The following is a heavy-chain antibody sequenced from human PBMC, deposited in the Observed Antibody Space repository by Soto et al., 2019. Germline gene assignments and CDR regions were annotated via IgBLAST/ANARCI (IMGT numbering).Heavy chain of an antibody. V-gene: IGHV3-23*01. CDR1: GFTFSSYA. Sequence: GGSLRLSCAASGFTFSSYAMTWVRQAPGKGLEWVSSISGSGISTYYADSVKGRFTISRDNSKNTLYLQMNSLRAEDTAVYYCERDPPGIAVASLDYWGQGTLVTVSS. CDR3: ERDPPGIAVASLDY. J-gene: IGHJ4*02. D-gene: IGHD6-19*01. CDR2: ISGSGIST.